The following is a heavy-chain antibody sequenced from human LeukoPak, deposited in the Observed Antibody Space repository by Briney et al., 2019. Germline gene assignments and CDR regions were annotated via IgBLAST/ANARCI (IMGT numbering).Heavy chain of an antibody. D-gene: IGHD3-3*01. CDR2: LSGSGGST. V-gene: IGHV3-23*01. J-gene: IGHJ4*02. CDR3: AKGTVFGVVRSGGLDY. Sequence: GGSLRLSCAASEFAFSSYAMSWVRQAPGKGLEWVSGLSGSGGSTYYADSVKGRFTISRDNSKNTLYLQMNSLRAEDTAVYYCAKGTVFGVVRSGGLDYWGQGTLVTVYS. CDR1: EFAFSSYA.